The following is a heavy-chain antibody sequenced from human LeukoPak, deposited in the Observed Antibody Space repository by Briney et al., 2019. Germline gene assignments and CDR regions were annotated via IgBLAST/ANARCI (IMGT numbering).Heavy chain of an antibody. CDR1: GGSFSGYY. Sequence: SETLSLTCAVYGGSFSGYYWSWIRQPPGKGLEWIGEINHSGGTNYNPSLKSRVTISVDTSKNQFSLKLSSVTAADTAVYYCARIIVGASNYYYYGMDVWGQGTTVTVSS. CDR3: ARIIVGASNYYYYGMDV. D-gene: IGHD1-26*01. J-gene: IGHJ6*02. V-gene: IGHV4-34*01. CDR2: INHSGGT.